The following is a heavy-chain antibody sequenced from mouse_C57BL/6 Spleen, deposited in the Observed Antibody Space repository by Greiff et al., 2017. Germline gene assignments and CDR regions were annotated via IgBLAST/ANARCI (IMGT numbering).Heavy chain of an antibody. CDR1: GYTFTSYW. CDR2: IDPSDSET. CDR3: ARERYGSSSYAMDY. Sequence: VQLQQPGAELVRPGSSVKLSCKASGYTFTSYWMHWVKQRPIQGLEWIGNIDPSDSETHYNQKFKDKATLTVDKSSSTAYMQLSSLTSEDSAVYYCARERYGSSSYAMDYWGQGTSVTVSS. V-gene: IGHV1-52*01. D-gene: IGHD1-1*01. J-gene: IGHJ4*01.